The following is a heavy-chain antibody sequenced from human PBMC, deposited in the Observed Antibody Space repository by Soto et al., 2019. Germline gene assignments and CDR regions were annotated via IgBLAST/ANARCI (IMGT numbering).Heavy chain of an antibody. CDR1: GFTFSSYG. Sequence: QVQLVESGGGVVQPGRSLRLSCAASGFTFSSYGMHWVRQAPGKGLEWVAVISYDGSNKYYADSVKGRFTISRDNSKNTLYLQMNSLRAEDTAVYYCAKDTGPRYYYGMDVWGQGTTVTVSS. J-gene: IGHJ6*02. CDR2: ISYDGSNK. CDR3: AKDTGPRYYYGMDV. V-gene: IGHV3-30*18. D-gene: IGHD4-4*01.